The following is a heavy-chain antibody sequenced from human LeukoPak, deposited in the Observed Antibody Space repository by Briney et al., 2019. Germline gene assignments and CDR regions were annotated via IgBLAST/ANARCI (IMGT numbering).Heavy chain of an antibody. V-gene: IGHV3-64D*06. Sequence: PGASLRPSCAASGFSFSSFAMHWVRQAPGKGLEYVSAISSSGDSTNYAASVKGRFTISRDNSKSTLYLQMSSLRPEDTALYYCVKVVANHDFDYWGQGTLVTVSS. CDR2: ISSSGDST. CDR3: VKVVANHDFDY. CDR1: GFSFSSFA. J-gene: IGHJ4*02. D-gene: IGHD1-14*01.